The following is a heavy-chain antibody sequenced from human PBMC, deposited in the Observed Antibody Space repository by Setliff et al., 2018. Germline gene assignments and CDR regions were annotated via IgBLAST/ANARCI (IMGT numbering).Heavy chain of an antibody. CDR2: ISSSSSYI. CDR3: ARGLAVAGEFDY. Sequence: PGGSLRLSCAASGFTFSSYSMNWVRQAPGKGLEWVSSISSSSSYIYYADSVKGRFTISRDNAKNSLYLQMNSLRAEDTAVYYCARGLAVAGEFDYWGQGTLVTVSS. D-gene: IGHD6-19*01. CDR1: GFTFSSYS. V-gene: IGHV3-21*01. J-gene: IGHJ4*02.